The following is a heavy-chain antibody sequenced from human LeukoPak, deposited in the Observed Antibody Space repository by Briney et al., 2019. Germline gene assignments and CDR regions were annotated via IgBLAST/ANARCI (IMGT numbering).Heavy chain of an antibody. CDR2: IKSKTDGGTT. J-gene: IGHJ4*02. CDR3: TTDPPPNYYYDSSGYYILHSLGY. Sequence: GGSLRLSCAASGFTFSDAWMNWVRQAPGKRLEWVGRIKSKTDGGTTDYAAPVKGRFTISRDNSKNTLYLQMNSLRTEDTAVYYCTTDPPPNYYYDSSGYYILHSLGYWGQGTLVTVSS. D-gene: IGHD3-22*01. CDR1: GFTFSDAW. V-gene: IGHV3-15*01.